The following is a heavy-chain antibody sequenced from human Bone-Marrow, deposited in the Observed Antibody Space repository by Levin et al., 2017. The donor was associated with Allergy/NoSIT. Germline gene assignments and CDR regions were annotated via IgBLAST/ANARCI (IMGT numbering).Heavy chain of an antibody. J-gene: IGHJ4*02. V-gene: IGHV3-30-3*01. D-gene: IGHD2-15*01. Sequence: GGSLRLSCAASVFTFRDFGFHWVRQAPGKGLEWVAFVSSDGDREYYADSVKGRFTISRDSSNNTVFLQMDRLKSEDTGVYFCARGFSVVVSTTPFDYWGQGTLVTVSS. CDR2: VSSDGDRE. CDR1: VFTFRDFG. CDR3: ARGFSVVVSTTPFDY.